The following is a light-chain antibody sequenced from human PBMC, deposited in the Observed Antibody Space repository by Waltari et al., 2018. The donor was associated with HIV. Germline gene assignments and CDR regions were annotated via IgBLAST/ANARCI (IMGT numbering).Light chain of an antibody. CDR1: QSVRSY. V-gene: IGKV3-11*01. CDR3: QQRSNWPPGGAYT. Sequence: EIVLTQSPATLSLSPGDRATLSCRVSQSVRSYLAWYQQKPGQAPRLLIYDASDRATGTPARFSGSGSGTDFTLTISSLEPEDFAVYYCQQRSNWPPGGAYTFGQGTKLEIK. CDR2: DAS. J-gene: IGKJ2*01.